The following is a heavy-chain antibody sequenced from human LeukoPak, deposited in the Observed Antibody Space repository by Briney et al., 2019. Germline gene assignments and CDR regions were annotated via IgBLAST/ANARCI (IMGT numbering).Heavy chain of an antibody. J-gene: IGHJ5*02. Sequence: SETLSLTCTVSGGSISSSSYYWGWIRQPPGKGLEWIGSIYYSGSTYYNPSLKSRVTISVDTSKNQFSLKLSSVTAADTAVYYCARVEWFGVLLSARFNWFDPWGQGTLVTVSS. V-gene: IGHV4-39*07. D-gene: IGHD3-10*01. CDR2: IYYSGST. CDR1: GGSISSSSYY. CDR3: ARVEWFGVLLSARFNWFDP.